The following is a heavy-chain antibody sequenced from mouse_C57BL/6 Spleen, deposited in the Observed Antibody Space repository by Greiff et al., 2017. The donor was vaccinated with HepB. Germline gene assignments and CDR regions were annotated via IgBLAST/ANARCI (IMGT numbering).Heavy chain of an antibody. Sequence: EVQLMESGGGLVQPGGSLSLSCAASGFTFTDYYMSWVRQPPGKALEWLGFIRNKANGYTTEYSASVKGRFTISRDNSQSILYLQMNALRAEDSATYYCARLYYGNYLDYWGQGTTLTVSS. CDR3: ARLYYGNYLDY. D-gene: IGHD2-1*01. CDR1: GFTFTDYY. CDR2: IRNKANGYTT. V-gene: IGHV7-3*01. J-gene: IGHJ2*01.